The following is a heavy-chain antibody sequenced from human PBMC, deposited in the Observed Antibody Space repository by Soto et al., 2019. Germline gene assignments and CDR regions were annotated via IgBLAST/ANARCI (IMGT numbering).Heavy chain of an antibody. CDR3: IWQQDFYYGKAV. V-gene: IGHV3-15*07. CDR2: MKSYRGGGTT. J-gene: IGHJ6*02. CDR1: GFSFSPAW. Sequence: GGFLRLSCTGTGFSFSPAWMNWVRQAPGKGLEWVGRMKSYRGGGTTDYAATVQGRFTISRDDSKNTLYLQMNSLKFEDTALYFCIWQQDFYYGKAVWGQGTTVTVS. D-gene: IGHD6-13*01.